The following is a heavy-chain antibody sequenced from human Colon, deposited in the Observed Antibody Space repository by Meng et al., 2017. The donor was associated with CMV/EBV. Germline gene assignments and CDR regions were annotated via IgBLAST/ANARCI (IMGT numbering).Heavy chain of an antibody. Sequence: ASVKVSCKASGYTSIDYFMFWLRQAPGQGLDWIGWINCNSGATQYAQEFQGRVTMTRDTSIATVYMDLRSLTADDTAVYYCVTYSGSSRGFGPWGQGTLVTVSS. V-gene: IGHV1-2*02. J-gene: IGHJ5*02. CDR2: INCNSGAT. CDR3: VTYSGSSRGFGP. D-gene: IGHD1-26*01. CDR1: GYTSIDYF.